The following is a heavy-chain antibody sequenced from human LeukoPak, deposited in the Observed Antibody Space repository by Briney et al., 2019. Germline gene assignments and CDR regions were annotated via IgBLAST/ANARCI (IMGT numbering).Heavy chain of an antibody. Sequence: SQTLSLTCTVSGGSISDAAYYWSWIRQHPGEGLKWIGYIYYSGSTSYNPSLKSRVTISVDTSKNQFSLKLSSVTAADTAVYYCAGGGDSDAFDIWGQGTMVTVSS. J-gene: IGHJ3*02. V-gene: IGHV4-31*03. D-gene: IGHD3-16*01. CDR3: AGGGDSDAFDI. CDR1: GGSISDAAYY. CDR2: IYYSGST.